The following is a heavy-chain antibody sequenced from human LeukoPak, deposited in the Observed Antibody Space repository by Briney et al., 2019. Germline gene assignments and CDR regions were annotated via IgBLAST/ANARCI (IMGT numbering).Heavy chain of an antibody. CDR3: ARGGFTVTGWGYYFDY. CDR2: LNPSTGNT. CDR1: GYTFTSYY. D-gene: IGHD4-17*01. J-gene: IGHJ4*02. V-gene: IGHV1-46*01. Sequence: ASVTASCKASGYTFTSYYIHWVRQAPGQGLEWMGILNPSTGNTMYAQKFRGRVTMTRDTPTSTVYMELSSLRSEDTAVYYCARGGFTVTGWGYYFDYWGQGTLVAVSS.